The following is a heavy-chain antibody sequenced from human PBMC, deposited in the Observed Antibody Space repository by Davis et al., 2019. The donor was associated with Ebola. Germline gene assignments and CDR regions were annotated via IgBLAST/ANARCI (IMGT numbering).Heavy chain of an antibody. D-gene: IGHD2-2*01. CDR3: ARGGCSSTSCYGNYGMDV. J-gene: IGHJ6*02. CDR1: GFTFSSYG. CDR2: IWYDGRNK. Sequence: PGGSLRLSCAASGFTFSSYGMHWVRQAPGKGLEWVAVIWYDGRNKYYADSVKGRFTISRDNSKNTLYLQMNSLRAEDTAVYYCARGGCSSTSCYGNYGMDVWGQGTTVTVSS. V-gene: IGHV3-33*01.